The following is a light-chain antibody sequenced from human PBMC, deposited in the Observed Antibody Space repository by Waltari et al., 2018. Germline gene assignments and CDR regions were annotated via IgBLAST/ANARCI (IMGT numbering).Light chain of an antibody. CDR3: QSYDSSLSDVV. CDR2: GNS. V-gene: IGLV1-40*01. J-gene: IGLJ2*01. Sequence: YQQLPGTAPKRLIYGNSNRPSGVPDRCSGSKSGTSASLAITGLQAEDEADYYCQSYDSSLSDVVFGGGTKLTVL.